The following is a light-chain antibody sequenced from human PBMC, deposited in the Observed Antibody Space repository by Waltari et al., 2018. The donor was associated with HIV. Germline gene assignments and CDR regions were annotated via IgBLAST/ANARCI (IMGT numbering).Light chain of an antibody. CDR1: QSLLHSNGYNY. Sequence: DIVMTQSPLSLPVTPGEPASISCRPTQSLLHSNGYNYLDWFLQKPGQSPQLLISLGSNRASGVPDRFSGSGSGTDFTLEISRVEAEDVGVYYCMQALQTPLTFGGGTKVELK. V-gene: IGKV2-28*01. J-gene: IGKJ4*01. CDR2: LGS. CDR3: MQALQTPLT.